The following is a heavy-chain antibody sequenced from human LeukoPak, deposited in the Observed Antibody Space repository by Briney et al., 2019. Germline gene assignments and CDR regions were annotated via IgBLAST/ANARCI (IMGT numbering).Heavy chain of an antibody. CDR2: INHSGST. Sequence: PGGSLRLSCAASGFTFNNYYMSWIRQAPGKGLEWIGEINHSGSTNYNPSLKSRVTISVDTSKNQFSLKLSSVTAADTAVYYCVTWTPRSGYYLSDYWGQGTLVTVSS. D-gene: IGHD3-22*01. CDR3: VTWTPRSGYYLSDY. V-gene: IGHV4-34*08. CDR1: GFTFNNYY. J-gene: IGHJ4*02.